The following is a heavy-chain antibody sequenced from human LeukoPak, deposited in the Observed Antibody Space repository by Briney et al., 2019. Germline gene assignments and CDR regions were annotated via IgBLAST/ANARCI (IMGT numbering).Heavy chain of an antibody. V-gene: IGHV4-34*01. D-gene: IGHD3-16*01. J-gene: IGHJ5*02. CDR3: ARDAYWFDP. Sequence: SETLSLTCAVYGGSFSGYYWSWIRQPPGKGLEWIGEINHSGSANYNPSLKSRVTISVDTSKNQFSLKLSSVTAADTAVYYCARDAYWFDPWGQGTLVTVSS. CDR1: GGSFSGYY. CDR2: INHSGSA.